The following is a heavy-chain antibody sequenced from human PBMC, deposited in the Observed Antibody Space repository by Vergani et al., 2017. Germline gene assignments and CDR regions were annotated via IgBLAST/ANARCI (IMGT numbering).Heavy chain of an antibody. Sequence: QVQLVESGGGVVQPGRSLRLSCAASGFTFSSYAMHWVRQAPGKGLEWVAVISYDGSNKYYADSVKGRFTISRDNSKNTLYLQMNSLRAEDTAVYYCAKEQQPLLYQTSFDYWGQGTLVTVSS. CDR1: GFTFSSYA. CDR2: ISYDGSNK. V-gene: IGHV3-30*04. D-gene: IGHD2-2*02. J-gene: IGHJ4*02. CDR3: AKEQQPLLYQTSFDY.